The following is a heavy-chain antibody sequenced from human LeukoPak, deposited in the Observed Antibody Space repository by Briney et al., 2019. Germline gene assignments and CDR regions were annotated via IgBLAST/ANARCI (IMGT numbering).Heavy chain of an antibody. CDR2: INPNSGGT. CDR3: ARDRSRDERNSSPYF. D-gene: IGHD6-13*01. V-gene: IGHV1-2*02. J-gene: IGHJ4*02. CDR1: GYTFTGYY. Sequence: GASVKVSCKASGYTFTGYYMHWVRQAPGQGLEWMGWINPNSGGTNYAQKFQGRVTMTRDTSISTAYMELSRLRSDDTAVYYCARDRSRDERNSSPYFWGQGTLVTVSS.